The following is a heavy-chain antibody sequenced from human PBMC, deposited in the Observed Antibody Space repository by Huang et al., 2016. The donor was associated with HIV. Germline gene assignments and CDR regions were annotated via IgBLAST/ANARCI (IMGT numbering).Heavy chain of an antibody. CDR1: GGSISSSSYY. CDR2: IYYRVRT. Sequence: QLQLQESGPGLVKPSETLSLTCSVSGGSISSSSYYWGWIRQPPGKGLKCIGSIYYRVRTYYNPSLKSRVTISVDTSKKQFSLRLSSVTAADTSVYYCARHMDCSSSSCLAGGHERGPFDMWGQGTMVTVSS. D-gene: IGHD2-2*01. CDR3: ARHMDCSSSSCLAGGHERGPFDM. V-gene: IGHV4-39*01. J-gene: IGHJ3*02.